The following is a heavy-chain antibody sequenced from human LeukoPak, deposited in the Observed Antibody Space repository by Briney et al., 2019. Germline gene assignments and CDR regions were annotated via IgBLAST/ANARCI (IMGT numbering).Heavy chain of an antibody. CDR1: GFTFSSYS. V-gene: IGHV3-21*01. J-gene: IGHJ5*02. D-gene: IGHD2-2*02. Sequence: GVLRLSCAASGFTFSSYSMNWVRQAPGKGLEWVSSISSSSSYIYYADSVKGRFTISRDNAKNSLYLQMNSLRAEDTAVYYCAREAGCSSTSCYRAWFDPWGQGTLVTVSS. CDR2: ISSSSSYI. CDR3: AREAGCSSTSCYRAWFDP.